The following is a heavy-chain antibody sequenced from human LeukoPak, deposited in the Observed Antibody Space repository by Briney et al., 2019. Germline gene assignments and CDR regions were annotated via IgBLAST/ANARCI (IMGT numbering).Heavy chain of an antibody. J-gene: IGHJ4*02. Sequence: PLETLSLTCTVSGDSISSYNWSWIRQPPGKRLEWIGHIYNSDNSNDNPSLKSRVTMSIDTSKNQFSLMLSSVTATDTAVYYCARLIRRLGFCIGGSCNWDYYFDYWGQGTLVTVSP. D-gene: IGHD2-15*01. CDR1: GDSISSYN. V-gene: IGHV4-4*09. CDR3: ARLIRRLGFCIGGSCNWDYYFDY. CDR2: IYNSDNS.